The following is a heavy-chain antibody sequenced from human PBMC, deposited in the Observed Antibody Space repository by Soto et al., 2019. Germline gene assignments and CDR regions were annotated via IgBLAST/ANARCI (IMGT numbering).Heavy chain of an antibody. Sequence: QVQLVESGGGVVQPGRSLRLSCAASGFTFSSYAMHWVRQAPGKGLEWVAVISYDGSNKYYADSVKGRFTIFRDNSKYTLDLQMNSLRAEATGVYYCARHRVTMVRGVIITREGFDYWGQGTLVSVSS. J-gene: IGHJ4*02. CDR3: ARHRVTMVRGVIITREGFDY. CDR2: ISYDGSNK. D-gene: IGHD3-10*01. V-gene: IGHV3-30-3*01. CDR1: GFTFSSYA.